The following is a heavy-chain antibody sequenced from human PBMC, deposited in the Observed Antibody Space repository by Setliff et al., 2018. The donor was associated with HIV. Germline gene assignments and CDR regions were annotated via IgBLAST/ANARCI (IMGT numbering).Heavy chain of an antibody. D-gene: IGHD1-26*01. CDR3: ARHRYNWYFDV. V-gene: IGHV4-34*01. J-gene: IGHJ2*01. CDR2: INHSGST. Sequence: SETLSLTCAVYGGSFSGHYWSWIRQPPGKGLEWIGEINHSGSTHYNPSLKSRVTISVDTSKSQFSLQLNSMTAADTALYYCARHRYNWYFDVWGRGTLVTSPQ. CDR1: GGSFSGHY.